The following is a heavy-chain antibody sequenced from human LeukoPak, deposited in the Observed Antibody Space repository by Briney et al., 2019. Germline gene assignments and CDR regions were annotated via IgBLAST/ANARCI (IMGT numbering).Heavy chain of an antibody. CDR3: GRGDAGANVAFDI. D-gene: IGHD6-25*01. CDR2: ISIDGGST. V-gene: IGHV3-74*01. CDR1: GFTFSRYW. Sequence: GGSLRLSCAASGFTFSRYWMHWVRQAPGKGLVWVSRISIDGGSTRYEDSVEGRFTISRDNAKNTLYLQVNGLRAEDMAVYYCGRGDAGANVAFDIWGQGTMVTVSS. J-gene: IGHJ3*02.